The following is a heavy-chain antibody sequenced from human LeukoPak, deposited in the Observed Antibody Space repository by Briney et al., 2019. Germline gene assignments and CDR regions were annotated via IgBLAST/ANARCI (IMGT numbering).Heavy chain of an antibody. Sequence: ASVKVSCKASGYTFTSYDINWVRQATGQGLEWMGWMNPNSGNTGYAQKFQGRVTMTRDTSISTAYMELNSLRADDTAVYYCASNYCDSSGYDYYFDYWGQGTLVTVSS. CDR1: GYTFTSYD. CDR2: MNPNSGNT. V-gene: IGHV1-8*02. CDR3: ASNYCDSSGYDYYFDY. J-gene: IGHJ4*02. D-gene: IGHD3-22*01.